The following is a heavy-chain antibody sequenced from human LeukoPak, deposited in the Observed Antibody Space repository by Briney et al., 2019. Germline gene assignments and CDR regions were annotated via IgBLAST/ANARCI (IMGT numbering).Heavy chain of an antibody. D-gene: IGHD6-6*01. CDR1: GFTFSTYT. V-gene: IGHV3-48*04. Sequence: GGSLRLSCAASGFTFSTYTMNWVRQAPGKGLEWVSYVSSSGGTIYYADSVKGRFTISRDNAKNSLYLQMNSLRAEDTAVYYCASSEQLVPEGYWGQGTLVTVSS. CDR2: VSSSGGTI. CDR3: ASSEQLVPEGY. J-gene: IGHJ4*02.